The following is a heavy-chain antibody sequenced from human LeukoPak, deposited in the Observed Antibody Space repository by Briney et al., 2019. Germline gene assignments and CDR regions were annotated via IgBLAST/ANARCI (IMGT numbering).Heavy chain of an antibody. V-gene: IGHV3-30*02. Sequence: PGGSLRLSCPASGFTSSTYDMHGRRQAPGKGLEWVAFIRSDSKSKLYADSVKRRFTISRDNARNTVDLQMHRVRADDTAVYYCATPKADGYPFDYWGQGTQVIVSS. D-gene: IGHD5-24*01. CDR3: ATPKADGYPFDY. J-gene: IGHJ4*02. CDR1: GFTSSTYD. CDR2: IRSDSKSK.